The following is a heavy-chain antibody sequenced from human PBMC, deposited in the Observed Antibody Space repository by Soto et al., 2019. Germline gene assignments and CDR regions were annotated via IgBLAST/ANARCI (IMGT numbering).Heavy chain of an antibody. J-gene: IGHJ6*02. CDR2: IIPIFGTA. V-gene: IGHV1-69*12. Sequence: QVQLVQSGAEVKKPGSSVKVSCKASGCTFSSYAISWVRQAPGQGLEWMGGIIPIFGTANYAQKFQGRVTITADESTSTAYMELSSLRSEDTAVYYCARPTYYYDISGPDATGDYVIDVWGQGTTVTVSS. CDR1: GCTFSSYA. D-gene: IGHD3-22*01. CDR3: ARPTYYYDISGPDATGDYVIDV.